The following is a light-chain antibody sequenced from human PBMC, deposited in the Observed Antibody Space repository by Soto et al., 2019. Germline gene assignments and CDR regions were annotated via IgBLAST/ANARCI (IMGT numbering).Light chain of an antibody. CDR2: AAS. J-gene: IGKJ3*01. CDR3: QQCYSSPFT. V-gene: IGKV1-39*01. Sequence: DIQMTQSPSSLSASVGDRVTITCRASQSISTYLNWYQQKPGKAPKLLIYAASSLQSGVPSRFSGCGSGKDFTCTKSSLQNEYFAIYYYQQCYSSPFTFGPGTKVDIK. CDR1: QSISTY.